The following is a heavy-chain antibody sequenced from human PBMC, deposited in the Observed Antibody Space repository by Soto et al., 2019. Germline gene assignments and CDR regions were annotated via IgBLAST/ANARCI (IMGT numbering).Heavy chain of an antibody. CDR3: ARIKGITYDWIADGMDV. CDR2: TYWNGDR. CDR1: GFSLTTSGMG. J-gene: IGHJ6*02. Sequence: SGPTLVNPTQTLTLTCTFSGFSLTTSGMGVGWIRQPPGKALEWLALTYWNGDRRYSPSLKSRVTITTDTSKNQVVLTMDNMELVDTAIYYCARIKGITYDWIADGMDVWGQGTTVTVSS. V-gene: IGHV2-5*01. D-gene: IGHD1-20*01.